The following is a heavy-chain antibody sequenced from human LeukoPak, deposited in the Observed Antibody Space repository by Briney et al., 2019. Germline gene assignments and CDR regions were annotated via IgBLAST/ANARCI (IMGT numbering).Heavy chain of an antibody. CDR1: GFTFSSSS. J-gene: IGHJ3*02. Sequence: GGSLRLSCSASGFTFSSSSMNWVRQAPGKGLEWVSYISSSTSTIYYADSVKGRFTISRDNAKNSLSLQMNSLRAEDTAVYYCARDQEPFNYYDSSGYKGGAFDIWGQGTMVTVSS. CDR2: ISSSTSTI. CDR3: ARDQEPFNYYDSSGYKGGAFDI. D-gene: IGHD3-22*01. V-gene: IGHV3-48*04.